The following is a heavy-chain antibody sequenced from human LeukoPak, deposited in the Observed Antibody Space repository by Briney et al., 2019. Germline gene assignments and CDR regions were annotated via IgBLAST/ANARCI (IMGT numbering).Heavy chain of an antibody. D-gene: IGHD1-26*01. Sequence: GGSLRLSFAASGFSFSSYWMSGVRQAPGKGLEWVANIKQDGSKKYYVDSVKGRFTITRDNAKNSLYLQMNSLRVEDTAVYYCAGDASGSHYISDYWGQGTLVTVSS. J-gene: IGHJ4*02. CDR2: IKQDGSKK. V-gene: IGHV3-7*04. CDR3: AGDASGSHYISDY. CDR1: GFSFSSYW.